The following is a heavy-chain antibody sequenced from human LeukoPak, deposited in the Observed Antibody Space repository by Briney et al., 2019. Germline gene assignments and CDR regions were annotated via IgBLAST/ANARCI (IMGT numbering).Heavy chain of an antibody. CDR1: GASISMYY. D-gene: IGHD6-13*01. J-gene: IGHJ4*02. Sequence: SETLSLTCTVSGASISMYYWSWIRQPPGKGLEWIGYIYYSGSTNYNPPLKSRVTISVDTSKNQFSLKLSSVTAADTAVYYCAREAIAAAGLLHFDYWGQGTLVTVSS. CDR2: IYYSGST. V-gene: IGHV4-59*01. CDR3: AREAIAAAGLLHFDY.